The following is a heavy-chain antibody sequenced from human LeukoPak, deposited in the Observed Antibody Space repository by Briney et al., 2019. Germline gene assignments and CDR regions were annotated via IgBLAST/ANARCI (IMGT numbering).Heavy chain of an antibody. D-gene: IGHD3-10*01. CDR3: ARLSTWFRVIDY. CDR1: GGSIGSYY. CDR2: VHKSGST. Sequence: SETLSLTCTVSGGSIGSYYWGWIRQPPGKGLEWIGTVHKSGSTYHNPSLKSRVTMSVDTSKNQFSLTLSSVTAADTAVYYCARLSTWFRVIDYWGQGTLVTVSS. V-gene: IGHV4-39*01. J-gene: IGHJ4*02.